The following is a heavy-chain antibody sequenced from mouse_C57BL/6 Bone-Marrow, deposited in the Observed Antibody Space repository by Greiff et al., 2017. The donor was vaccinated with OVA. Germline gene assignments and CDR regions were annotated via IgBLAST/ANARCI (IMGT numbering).Heavy chain of an antibody. CDR3: ARRAPNYCASDD. J-gene: IGHJ4*01. CDR1: GFSLSTSGMG. V-gene: IGHV8-12*01. CDR2: IYWDDDK. Sequence: QVTLKVSGPGLLKSSQSLSLTCSFSGFSLSTSGMGVSWLRQPSGLGLEGLAHIYWDDDKRYNPSLQSRLIISKYTSRNQVVLKITSVDTADTATAYCARRAPNYCASDDWGQGTSVTVSS.